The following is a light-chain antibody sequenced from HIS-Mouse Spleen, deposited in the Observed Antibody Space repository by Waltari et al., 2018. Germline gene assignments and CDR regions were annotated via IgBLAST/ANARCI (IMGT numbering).Light chain of an antibody. CDR1: SSYVGRYNL. V-gene: IGLV2-23*01. CDR2: EGS. J-gene: IGLJ2*01. CDR3: CSYAGSSTVV. Sequence: QSALTQPASVSGSPGQSITISCPGTSSYVGRYNLVSRYQQHPGKAPKLMIYEGSKRPSGVSNRFSGSKSGNTASLTISGLQAEDEADYYCCSYAGSSTVVFGGGTKLTVL.